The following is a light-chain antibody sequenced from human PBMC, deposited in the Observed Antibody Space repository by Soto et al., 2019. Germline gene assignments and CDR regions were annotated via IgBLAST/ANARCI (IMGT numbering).Light chain of an antibody. Sequence: QSVLTQPPSVFGAPGQRVTISCTGSSSNIGAHYDVHWYQHLPGTSPKVLIYGSTNRPSGVPDRFSGSKSGTSASLAITGLQADDEADYYCQSYDRSLSGYVFGTGTKVTVL. CDR3: QSYDRSLSGYV. V-gene: IGLV1-40*01. CDR1: SSNIGAHYD. J-gene: IGLJ1*01. CDR2: GST.